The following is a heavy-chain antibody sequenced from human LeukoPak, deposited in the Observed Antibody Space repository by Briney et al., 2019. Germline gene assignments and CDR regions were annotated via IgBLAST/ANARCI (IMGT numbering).Heavy chain of an antibody. CDR1: GGSFSDYY. CDR3: ARIRYSSGWYVRDY. V-gene: IGHV4-34*01. Sequence: KPSETLSLTCAVYGGSFSDYYCVWIRQPPGKGLEWIGEINHRGGTNYNPSLKSRVTISVDTSKNQFSLKLSSVTAADTAVYYCARIRYSSGWYVRDYWGQGTLVTVSS. D-gene: IGHD6-19*01. J-gene: IGHJ4*02. CDR2: INHRGGT.